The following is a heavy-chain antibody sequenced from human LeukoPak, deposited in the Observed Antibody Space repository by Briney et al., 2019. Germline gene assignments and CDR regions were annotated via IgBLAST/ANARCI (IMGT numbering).Heavy chain of an antibody. Sequence: GGSLRLSCAASGFTFSSYGMHWVRQAPGKGLEWVAVISYDGNNKYYADSVKGRFTISRDNAKNTLYLQMSSLRAEDTAVYYRARDQGSTSRGIDYWGQGTLVTVSS. CDR3: ARDQGSTSRGIDY. J-gene: IGHJ4*02. CDR2: ISYDGNNK. CDR1: GFTFSSYG. V-gene: IGHV3-30*03. D-gene: IGHD2-2*01.